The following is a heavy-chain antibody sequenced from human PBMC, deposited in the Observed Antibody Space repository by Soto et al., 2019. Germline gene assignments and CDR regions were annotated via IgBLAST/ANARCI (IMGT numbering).Heavy chain of an antibody. V-gene: IGHV4-30-4*08. CDR1: GASVSSGNYY. CDR3: AGWKRSDYYYYFDY. J-gene: IGHJ4*02. Sequence: SETLSLTCTVSGASVSSGNYYWSWIRQPPGKGLEWIGNIFYSGSTYYNPSLKSRVTMSVDTSKSQFSLKLSSVTAADTAMYFCAGWKRSDYYYYFDYWGQGALVTVSS. D-gene: IGHD3-22*01. CDR2: IFYSGST.